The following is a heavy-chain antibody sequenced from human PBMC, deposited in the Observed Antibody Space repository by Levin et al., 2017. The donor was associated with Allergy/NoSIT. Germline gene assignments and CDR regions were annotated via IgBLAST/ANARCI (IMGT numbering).Heavy chain of an antibody. D-gene: IGHD4-23*01. J-gene: IGHJ5*02. V-gene: IGHV4-61*01. CDR2: IYYSGST. CDR3: ARNVDGGNAYNWFDP. Sequence: PSETLSLTCTVSGGSVSSGSYYWSWIRQPPGKGLEWIGYIYYSGSTNYNPSLKSRVTISVDTSKNQFSLKLSSVTAADTAVYYCARNVDGGNAYNWFDPWGQGTLVTVSS. CDR1: GGSVSSGSYY.